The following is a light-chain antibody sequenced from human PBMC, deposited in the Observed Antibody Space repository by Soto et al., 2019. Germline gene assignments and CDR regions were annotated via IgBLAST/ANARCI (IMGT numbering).Light chain of an antibody. V-gene: IGLV2-14*01. CDR1: SSDVGGYNY. J-gene: IGLJ2*01. CDR3: SSYTSSSV. CDR2: DVS. Sequence: QAASVSGSPGQSITISCTGTSSDVGGYNYVSWYQQHPGKAPKLMIYDVSNRPSGVSNRFSGSKSGNTASLTISGLQAEDEADYYCSSYTSSSVFGGGTKVTVL.